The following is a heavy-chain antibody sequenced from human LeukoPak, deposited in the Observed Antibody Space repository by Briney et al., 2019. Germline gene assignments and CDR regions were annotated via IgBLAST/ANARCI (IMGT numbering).Heavy chain of an antibody. CDR1: GXSITSTSDY. V-gene: IGHV4-31*03. CDR3: ARNLVPAALNDAFDI. Sequence: PSETLSPTCTVSGXSITSTSDYWRWIRHHPGKGLEWIWYIYYSGSTYYNPSLKSRVTISIDTSKNQFSLKLSSVAAADTAVYYCARNLVPAALNDAFDIWGQGTMVTVSS. J-gene: IGHJ3*02. D-gene: IGHD2-2*01. CDR2: IYYSGST.